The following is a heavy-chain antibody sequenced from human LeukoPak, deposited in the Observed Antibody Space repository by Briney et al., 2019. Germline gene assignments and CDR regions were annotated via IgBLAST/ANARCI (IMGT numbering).Heavy chain of an antibody. CDR1: GYTLTELS. CDR2: INPSGGST. V-gene: IGHV1-46*01. CDR3: ARNYYGSGTPGRYFDY. Sequence: ASVKVSCKVSGYTLTELSMHWVRQAPGQGLEWMGIINPSGGSTSYAQKFQGRVTMTRDTSTSTVYLELSSLRSEDTAVYYCARNYYGSGTPGRYFDYWGQGTLVTVSS. D-gene: IGHD3-10*01. J-gene: IGHJ4*02.